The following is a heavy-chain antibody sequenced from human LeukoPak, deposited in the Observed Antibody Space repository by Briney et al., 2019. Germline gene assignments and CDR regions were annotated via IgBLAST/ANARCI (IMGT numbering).Heavy chain of an antibody. CDR1: GGSFSGYY. D-gene: IGHD3-10*01. CDR3: ARGYGSGSYYPY. V-gene: IGHV4-34*01. CDR2: INHSGTT. Sequence: SETLSLTCTVFGGSFSGYYWSWIRQSLGKGLEWIGEINHSGTTTYNPSLKSRVTISVDTSKNRFSLKLNSVTAADTAVYYCARGYGSGSYYPYWGQGTLVTVSS. J-gene: IGHJ4*02.